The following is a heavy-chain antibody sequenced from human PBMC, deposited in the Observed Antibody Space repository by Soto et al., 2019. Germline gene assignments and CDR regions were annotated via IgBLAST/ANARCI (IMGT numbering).Heavy chain of an antibody. CDR2: IKQDGSEK. D-gene: IGHD3-9*01. CDR1: GFTFSSYW. Sequence: EVQLVESGGGLVQPGGSLRLSCAASGFTFSSYWMSWVRQAPGKGLEWVANIKQDGSEKYYVDSVKGRFTISRDNAKNSQYLQMNSLRAEDTAVYYCARDRYYDILTGYYNYYYYMDVWGKGTTVTVSS. V-gene: IGHV3-7*01. J-gene: IGHJ6*03. CDR3: ARDRYYDILTGYYNYYYYMDV.